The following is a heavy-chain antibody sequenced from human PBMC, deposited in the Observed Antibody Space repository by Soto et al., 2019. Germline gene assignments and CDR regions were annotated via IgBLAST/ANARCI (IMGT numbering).Heavy chain of an antibody. V-gene: IGHV3-9*01. D-gene: IGHD5-12*01. CDR2: SSWNSGSI. CDR3: AKSVATGNDYYYYYIDV. J-gene: IGHJ6*03. Sequence: EVQLVESGGGLVQPGRSLRLSCAASGFTFDDYAMHWVRQGPGKGLEWVSSSSWNSGSIGYADSVKGRFTISRDNAKNSLYLQMNSLRAEDTALYYCAKSVATGNDYYYYYIDVWGKGTTVTVSS. CDR1: GFTFDDYA.